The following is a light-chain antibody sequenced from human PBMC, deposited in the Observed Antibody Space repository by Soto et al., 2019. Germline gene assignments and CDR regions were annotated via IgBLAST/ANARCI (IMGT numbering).Light chain of an antibody. J-gene: IGLJ2*01. V-gene: IGLV2-14*01. CDR3: CSYTSSSTLV. CDR1: SSDVGGYNY. Sequence: QSALTQPASVSGSPGQSIAISCAGTSSDVGGYNYVSWYQQHPGKAPKLIIYDVTNRPSGVSNRFSDSKSDNTASLTISGLQAEDEADYYCCSYTSSSTLVFGGGTKLTVL. CDR2: DVT.